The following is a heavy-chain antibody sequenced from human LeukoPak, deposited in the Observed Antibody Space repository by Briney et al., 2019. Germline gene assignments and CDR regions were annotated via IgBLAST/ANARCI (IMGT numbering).Heavy chain of an antibody. J-gene: IGHJ4*02. Sequence: GGSLRLSCAASGFTFSNYALSWVRQAPGKGLEWVSAIHYSGGSTYYADSVKGRFTISRDNSKNTLYLQMNSLRAEDTAVYYCAKVIREVDMSYDYWGQGALVTVSS. CDR1: GFTFSNYA. D-gene: IGHD5-24*01. CDR2: IHYSGGST. V-gene: IGHV3-23*01. CDR3: AKVIREVDMSYDY.